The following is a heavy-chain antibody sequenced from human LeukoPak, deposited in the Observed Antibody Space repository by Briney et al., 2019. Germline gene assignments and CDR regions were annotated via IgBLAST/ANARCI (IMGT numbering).Heavy chain of an antibody. Sequence: GGSLRLSCAASGFIFSDYDMHWVRQVPGKGLEWVTAIGTAGDTHYPDSVKGRISIYRENARNSLHLQMDSLRAGDTAVYYCVRAVLLNNYYAFDYWGRGTLVTVSS. J-gene: IGHJ4*02. CDR2: IGTAGDT. CDR1: GFIFSDYD. CDR3: VRAVLLNNYYAFDY. V-gene: IGHV3-13*01. D-gene: IGHD3-16*01.